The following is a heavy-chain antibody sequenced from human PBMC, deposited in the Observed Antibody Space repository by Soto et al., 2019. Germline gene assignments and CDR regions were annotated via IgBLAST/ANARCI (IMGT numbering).Heavy chain of an antibody. D-gene: IGHD2-2*01. CDR3: AEPVTAPTHYDYDDMDC. Sequence: EVQLLESGGGLVQPGGSLRLSCVASGFTFSYYTMSWVRQAPGKGLAWVSGISTRGDTIDYAASVKGRCTISRDNFTNTQYQQMNSLRADDTAVYYCAEPVTAPTHYDYDDMDCWGQGPTVTVSS. CDR1: GFTFSYYT. J-gene: IGHJ6*02. V-gene: IGHV3-23*01. CDR2: ISTRGDTI.